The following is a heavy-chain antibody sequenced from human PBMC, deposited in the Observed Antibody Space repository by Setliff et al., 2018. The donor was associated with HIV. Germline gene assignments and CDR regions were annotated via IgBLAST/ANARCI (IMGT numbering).Heavy chain of an antibody. Sequence: ASVKVSCKTSGYTFTGYYVQWVRQAPGQGPEWMGWINPNSGDTNYAQKFQGRVTMTRDTSISTVYMELNRLRSDDTAVYYCATFDYGHSLGKIDYWGQGTLVTVSS. CDR1: GYTFTGYY. J-gene: IGHJ4*02. V-gene: IGHV1-2*02. CDR3: ATFDYGHSLGKIDY. CDR2: INPNSGDT. D-gene: IGHD4-17*01.